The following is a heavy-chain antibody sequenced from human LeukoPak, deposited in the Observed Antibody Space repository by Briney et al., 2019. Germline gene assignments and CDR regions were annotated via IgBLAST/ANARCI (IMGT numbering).Heavy chain of an antibody. J-gene: IGHJ4*02. V-gene: IGHV1-8*01. CDR1: GYTFTSYD. Sequence: GASVKVSCKASGYTFTSYDINWVRQATGQGLEWMGWMNPNSGNTGYAQKFQGRVTMTRNTSISTAYMELSSLRSEDTAVYYCARHDYSNYPAAFDYWGQGTLVTVSS. D-gene: IGHD4-11*01. CDR2: MNPNSGNT. CDR3: ARHDYSNYPAAFDY.